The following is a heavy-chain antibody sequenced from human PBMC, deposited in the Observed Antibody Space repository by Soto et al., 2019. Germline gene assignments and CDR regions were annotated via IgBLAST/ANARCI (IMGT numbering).Heavy chain of an antibody. Sequence: QVRLQESGPGLVMPSETLSLACSVSGGSISSNLYYWGWVRQPTGQGLEWLGAVYHTGNTWYNPSLKSRVTISVDTSKSQFYLKLKSVSASDTAIYYCARQTGAFGYYFDSWGPGLLVTISS. J-gene: IGHJ4*02. CDR2: VYHTGNT. CDR3: ARQTGAFGYYFDS. D-gene: IGHD3-3*01. CDR1: GGSISSNLYY. V-gene: IGHV4-39*01.